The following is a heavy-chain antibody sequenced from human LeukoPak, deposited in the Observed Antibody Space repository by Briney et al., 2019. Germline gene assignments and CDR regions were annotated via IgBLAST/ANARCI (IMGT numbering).Heavy chain of an antibody. D-gene: IGHD1-1*01. J-gene: IGHJ4*02. Sequence: GGSLGLSCAASGFNFRNYWMSWVRQAPGKGLHWVANIKQDGSEKYYVDSVKGRFTISRDNAKNSLYLQMDSLRAEDTAVYYCVISYSSSENWRFDYWGQGTLVTVSS. CDR2: IKQDGSEK. CDR3: VISYSSSENWRFDY. V-gene: IGHV3-7*01. CDR1: GFNFRNYW.